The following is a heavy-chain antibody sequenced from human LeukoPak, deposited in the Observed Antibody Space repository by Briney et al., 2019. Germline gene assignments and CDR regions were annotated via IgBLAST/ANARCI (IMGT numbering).Heavy chain of an antibody. D-gene: IGHD4-17*01. CDR2: FDPEDGET. J-gene: IGHJ6*02. CDR3: ATRPPGYGVPLGNYYYGMDV. V-gene: IGHV1-24*01. CDR1: GYTLTELS. Sequence: ASVKVSCKVSGYTLTELSMHWVRQAPGKGLEWMGGFDPEDGETIYAQKFQGRVTMTEDTSTGTAYMELSSLRSEDTAVYYCATRPPGYGVPLGNYYYGMDVWGQGTTVTVSS.